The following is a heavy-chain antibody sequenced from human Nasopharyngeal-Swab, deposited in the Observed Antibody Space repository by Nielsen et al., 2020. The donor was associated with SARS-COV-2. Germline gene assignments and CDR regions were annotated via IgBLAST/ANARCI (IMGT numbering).Heavy chain of an antibody. D-gene: IGHD5-12*01. CDR1: GFTFSSYS. CDR2: ISSSSSYI. J-gene: IGHJ4*02. V-gene: IGHV3-21*01. Sequence: GESLKISCAASGFTFSSYSMNWVRQAPGKGLEWVSSISSSSSYIYSADSVKGRFTISRDNAKNLLYLQMNSLRAEDTAVYYCARDYIPVATIWKYFDYWGQGTLVTVSS. CDR3: ARDYIPVATIWKYFDY.